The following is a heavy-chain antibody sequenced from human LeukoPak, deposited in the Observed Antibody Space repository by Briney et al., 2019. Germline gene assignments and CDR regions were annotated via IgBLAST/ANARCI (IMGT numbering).Heavy chain of an antibody. V-gene: IGHV1-18*01. CDR2: ISAYNGNT. J-gene: IGHJ4*02. D-gene: IGHD5-12*01. CDR3: ARCPRLIFNSRGYDRVRPFDY. CDR1: GYTFTSYG. Sequence: ASVKVSCKASGYTFTSYGISWVRQAPGQGLEWMGWISAYNGNTNYAQKLQGRVTMTTDTSTSTAYMELRSLRSDDTAVYYCARCPRLIFNSRGYDRVRPFDYWGQGTLVTVSS.